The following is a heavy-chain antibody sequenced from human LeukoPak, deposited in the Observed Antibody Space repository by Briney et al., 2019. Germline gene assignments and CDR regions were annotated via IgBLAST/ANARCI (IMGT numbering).Heavy chain of an antibody. D-gene: IGHD4-17*01. CDR3: ARASPDYGDPDPYYYYYYYMDV. Sequence: GASVKVSCKASGYTLTSYGISWVRQAPGQGLEWMGWISAYNGNTNYAQKLQGRVTMTTDTSTSTAYMELRSLRSDDTAVYYCARASPDYGDPDPYYYYYYYMDVWGKGTTVTVSS. V-gene: IGHV1-18*01. CDR2: ISAYNGNT. J-gene: IGHJ6*03. CDR1: GYTLTSYG.